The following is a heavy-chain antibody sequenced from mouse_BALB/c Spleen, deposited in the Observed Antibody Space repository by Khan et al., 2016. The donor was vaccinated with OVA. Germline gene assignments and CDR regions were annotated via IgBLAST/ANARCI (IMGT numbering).Heavy chain of an antibody. D-gene: IGHD2-14*01. Sequence: QVQLQQSGTDLARPGASVRMSCKASGYTFTSNTMHWVKQRPGQGLEWIGYINPRSGYTNYNQNFKDKATFTADKSSSTAYMQLSSLTSEDSAVYCCARRTTGYTMDYWGQGTSVTVSS. CDR2: INPRSGYT. CDR3: ARRTTGYTMDY. CDR1: GYTFTSNT. V-gene: IGHV1-4*01. J-gene: IGHJ4*01.